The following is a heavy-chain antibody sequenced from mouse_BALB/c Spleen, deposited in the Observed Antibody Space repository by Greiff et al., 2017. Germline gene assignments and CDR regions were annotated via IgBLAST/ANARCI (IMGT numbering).Heavy chain of an antibody. CDR1: GFSLTSYG. D-gene: IGHD2-3*01. CDR2: IWAGGST. J-gene: IGHJ4*01. V-gene: IGHV2-9*02. Sequence: VKLMESGPGLVAPSQSLSITCTVSGFSLTSYGVHWVRQPPGKGLEWLGVIWAGGSTNYNSALMSRLSISKDNSKSQVFLKMNSLQTDDTAMYYCARDGGYYDAMDYWGQGTSVTVSS. CDR3: ARDGGYYDAMDY.